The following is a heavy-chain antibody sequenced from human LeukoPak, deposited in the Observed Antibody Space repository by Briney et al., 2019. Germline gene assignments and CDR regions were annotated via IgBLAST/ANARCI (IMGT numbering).Heavy chain of an antibody. Sequence: SETLSLTCAVSGYSISSGYYWGWIRQPPGKGLEWIGGIYHSGSTYYNPSLKSRVTISVDTSKNQFSLKLSSVTAADTAVYYCARLPPLYYDFWSGYYNPDYWGQGTLVTVSS. CDR1: GYSISSGYY. V-gene: IGHV4-38-2*01. CDR3: ARLPPLYYDFWSGYYNPDY. CDR2: IYHSGST. D-gene: IGHD3-3*01. J-gene: IGHJ4*02.